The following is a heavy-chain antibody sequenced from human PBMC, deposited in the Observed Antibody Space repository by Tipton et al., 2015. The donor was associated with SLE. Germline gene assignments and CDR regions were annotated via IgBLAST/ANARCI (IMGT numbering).Heavy chain of an antibody. CDR1: GFTFSSYW. Sequence: VQLVQSGGGLVQPGGSLRLSCAASGFTFSSYWMSWVRQAPGKGLEWVANIKQDGSEKYYVDSVKGRFTITRDNAKNSLYLQMNSLRAEDTAVYYCARIPTVTYYDDGMVVWGQGTTVTVSS. V-gene: IGHV3-7*01. CDR2: IKQDGSEK. D-gene: IGHD4-11*01. CDR3: ARIPTVTYYDDGMVV. J-gene: IGHJ6*02.